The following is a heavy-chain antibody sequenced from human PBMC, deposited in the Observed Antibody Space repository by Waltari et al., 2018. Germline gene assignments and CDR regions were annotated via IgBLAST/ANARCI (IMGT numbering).Heavy chain of an antibody. J-gene: IGHJ6*02. CDR2: ISGSGGST. CDR3: AKDGSGYYYYYYGMDV. CDR1: GFTFSSYA. D-gene: IGHD3-3*01. V-gene: IGHV3-23*01. Sequence: EVQLLESGGGLVQPGGSLRLSCAASGFTFSSYAMSWVRQAPGKGLEWVSAISGSGGSTYYADSVKGRFTISRDNSKNTLYLQMNSLRAEDTAVYYCAKDGSGYYYYYYGMDVWGQGTTVTVSS.